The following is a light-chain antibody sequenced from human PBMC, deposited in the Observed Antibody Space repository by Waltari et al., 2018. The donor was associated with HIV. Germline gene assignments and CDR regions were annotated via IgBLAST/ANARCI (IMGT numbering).Light chain of an antibody. CDR2: STN. V-gene: IGLV8-61*01. Sequence: QPVVTQAPSFSVSPGGTVTLTCGLSSGSVSTTYYPSWYQQTPGQAPRTLIYSTNTRSSGVPDRFSGSILGNKAALTITGAQADDESDYYCVLYMGSGLRVFGGGTKLTVL. CDR3: VLYMGSGLRV. CDR1: SGSVSTTYY. J-gene: IGLJ3*02.